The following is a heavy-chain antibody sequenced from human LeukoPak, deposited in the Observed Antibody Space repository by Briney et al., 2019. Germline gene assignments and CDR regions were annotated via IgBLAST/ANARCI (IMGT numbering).Heavy chain of an antibody. V-gene: IGHV4-30-4*01. J-gene: IGHJ4*02. Sequence: SETLSVTCTVSGGSISSGDYYWSWIRQPPGKGLEWIGYIYYSGSTYYNPSLKSRVTISVDTSKNQFSLKLSSVTAADTAVYYCARGKPYGDYSYWGQGTLVTVSS. D-gene: IGHD4-17*01. CDR1: GGSISSGDYY. CDR2: IYYSGST. CDR3: ARGKPYGDYSY.